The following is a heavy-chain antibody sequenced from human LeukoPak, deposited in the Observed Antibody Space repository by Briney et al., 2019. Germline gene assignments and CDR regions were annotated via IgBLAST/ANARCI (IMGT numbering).Heavy chain of an antibody. D-gene: IGHD6-19*01. V-gene: IGHV3-74*01. CDR2: INSDGRST. CDR1: GFTFSSYW. Sequence: GGSLRLSCAASGFTFSSYWMHWVRQAPGKGLVWVSHINSDGRSTSYADSVKGRFTISRDNAKNTLYLQMNSLRAEDTAVYYCAGPYSSGWWYFDYWGQGTLVTVSS. CDR3: AGPYSSGWWYFDY. J-gene: IGHJ4*02.